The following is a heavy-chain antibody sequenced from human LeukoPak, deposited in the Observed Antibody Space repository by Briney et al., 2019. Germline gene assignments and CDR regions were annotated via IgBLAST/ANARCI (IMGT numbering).Heavy chain of an antibody. CDR1: GFTFSSYA. V-gene: IGHV3-30*04. Sequence: QPGGSLRLSCAASGFTFSSYAMHWVRQAPGKGLEWVAVISYDGSNKYYADSVKGRFTISRDNSKNTLYLQMNSLRAEDTAVYYCARDRKLELQYYFDYWGQGTLVTVSS. J-gene: IGHJ4*02. D-gene: IGHD1-7*01. CDR3: ARDRKLELQYYFDY. CDR2: ISYDGSNK.